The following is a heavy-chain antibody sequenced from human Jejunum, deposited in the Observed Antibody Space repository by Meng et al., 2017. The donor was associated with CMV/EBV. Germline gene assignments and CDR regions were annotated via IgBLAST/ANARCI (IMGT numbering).Heavy chain of an antibody. D-gene: IGHD3-10*01. CDR1: SIRTYW. CDR2: IHHSGTT. V-gene: IGHV4-59*01. J-gene: IGHJ5*02. Sequence: SIRTYWWSWIRQSPGKGLEWIGYIHHSGTTNHNPSLRSRVIMSVDTSNNQFSLKLTSVTAADTAVYYCARDSYHYGSSTYNWFDPWGQGILGTVSS. CDR3: ARDSYHYGSSTYNWFDP.